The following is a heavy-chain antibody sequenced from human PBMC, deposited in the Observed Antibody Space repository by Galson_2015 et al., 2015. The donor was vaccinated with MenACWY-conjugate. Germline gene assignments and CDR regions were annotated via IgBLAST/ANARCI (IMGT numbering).Heavy chain of an antibody. V-gene: IGHV1-3*01. Sequence: SVKVSCKASGYTFTNSAMHWVRQAPGQRLEWMGWINAGNGNTKYSHKFQGRVTITSDTSANTAYMELSSLRSEDTAVYYCAREIVVAPAASWGDYYYGMDVWGQGTPVTVSS. CDR1: GYTFTNSA. CDR2: INAGNGNT. CDR3: AREIVVAPAASWGDYYYGMDV. J-gene: IGHJ6*02. D-gene: IGHD2-2*01.